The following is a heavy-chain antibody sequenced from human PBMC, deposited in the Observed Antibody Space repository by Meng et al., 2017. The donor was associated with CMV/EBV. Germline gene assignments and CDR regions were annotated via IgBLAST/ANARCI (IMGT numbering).Heavy chain of an antibody. Sequence: GESLKISCTVSGYSISSGYYWGWIRQPPGKGLEWVSYISSSGSTIYYADSVKGRFTISRDNAKNSLYLQMNSLRAEDTAVYYCARMVVSATILGGMDVWGQGTTVTVSS. V-gene: IGHV3-11*04. D-gene: IGHD2-2*02. J-gene: IGHJ6*02. CDR1: GYSISSGYY. CDR2: ISSSGSTI. CDR3: ARMVVSATILGGMDV.